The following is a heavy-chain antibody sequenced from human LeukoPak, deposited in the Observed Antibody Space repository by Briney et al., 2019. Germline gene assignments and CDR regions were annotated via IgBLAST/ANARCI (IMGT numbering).Heavy chain of an antibody. Sequence: GASVKVSCKASGYTFTSHYMHWVRQAPGQGLEWMGWISAYNGNTNYAQKLQGRVTMTTDTSTSTAYMELRSLRSDDTAVYYCVRGASIAVAGTGDWDYWGQGTLVTVSS. CDR2: ISAYNGNT. D-gene: IGHD6-19*01. V-gene: IGHV1-18*04. CDR3: VRGASIAVAGTGDWDY. CDR1: GYTFTSHY. J-gene: IGHJ4*02.